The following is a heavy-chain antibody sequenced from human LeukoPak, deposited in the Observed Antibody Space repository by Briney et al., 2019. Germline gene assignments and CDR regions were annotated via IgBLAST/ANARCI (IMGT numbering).Heavy chain of an antibody. CDR1: GYSISSGFY. Sequence: PSETLSLTCTVPGYSISSGFYWGWIRQPPGKGLEWIGSIYHSGSTYYNPSLKSRVTISVDTSKNQFSLKLSSVNAADTAVYYCARDNQSRYYMDVWGKGTTVTVSS. CDR2: IYHSGST. V-gene: IGHV4-38-2*02. J-gene: IGHJ6*03. CDR3: ARDNQSRYYMDV.